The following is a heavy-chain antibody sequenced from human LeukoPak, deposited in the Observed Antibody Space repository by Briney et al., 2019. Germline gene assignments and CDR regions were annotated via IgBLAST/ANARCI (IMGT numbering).Heavy chain of an antibody. CDR1: GGSISSYY. D-gene: IGHD6-13*01. CDR3: ARDRDSSSWYGDWYFDL. J-gene: IGHJ2*01. CDR2: IYYSGST. Sequence: SETLSLTCTVSGGSISSYYWSWIRQPPGKGLEWVGYIYYSGSTNYNPSPKSRVTISVDTSKNQFSLKLSSVTAADTAVYYCARDRDSSSWYGDWYFDLWGRGTLVTVSS. V-gene: IGHV4-59*01.